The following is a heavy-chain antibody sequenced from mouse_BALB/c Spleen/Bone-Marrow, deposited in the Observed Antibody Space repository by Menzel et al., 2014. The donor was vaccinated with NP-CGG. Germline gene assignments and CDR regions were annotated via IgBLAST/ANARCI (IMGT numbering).Heavy chain of an antibody. Sequence: EVKLMESGGGLVQPGGSLRLSCATSGFTFTDYYMNWVRQPPGKALEWLGFIRNKANGYTTEYSASVKGRFTISRDNSQSILYLQMNILRAEDSATYYCARPGRGYFDYWGQGTTLTVSS. CDR3: ARPGRGYFDY. V-gene: IGHV7-3*02. J-gene: IGHJ2*01. D-gene: IGHD3-3*01. CDR1: GFTFTDYY. CDR2: IRNKANGYTT.